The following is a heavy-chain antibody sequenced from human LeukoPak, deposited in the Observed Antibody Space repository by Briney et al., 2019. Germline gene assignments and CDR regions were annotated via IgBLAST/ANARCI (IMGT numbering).Heavy chain of an antibody. Sequence: GGSLRLSCAASGFTFSSYWMHWVRQDPGKGLVWVSHINNDGSITNYADSVKGRFTISRDNAKNTLYLQMNSLRAEDTALYYCARGGDYGSGSLDAFDIWGQGTMVTVSS. CDR3: ARGGDYGSGSLDAFDI. CDR1: GFTFSSYW. V-gene: IGHV3-74*01. CDR2: INNDGSIT. D-gene: IGHD3-10*01. J-gene: IGHJ3*02.